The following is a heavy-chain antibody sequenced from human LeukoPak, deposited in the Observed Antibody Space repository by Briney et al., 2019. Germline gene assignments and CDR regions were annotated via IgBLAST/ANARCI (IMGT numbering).Heavy chain of an antibody. J-gene: IGHJ4*02. CDR1: GGSLSSYY. CDR2: TYYSGSA. V-gene: IGHV4-59*01. CDR3: ARAPGIAAAGTHFDF. Sequence: SETLSLTCTLSGGSLSSYYWSWIRHPPGKGMEWLGYTYYSGSAKYNPSLKSRVTISVDTSKNQFSLKLSSVTAGDTAVYYCARAPGIAAAGTHFDFWGQGTLVTVSS. D-gene: IGHD6-13*01.